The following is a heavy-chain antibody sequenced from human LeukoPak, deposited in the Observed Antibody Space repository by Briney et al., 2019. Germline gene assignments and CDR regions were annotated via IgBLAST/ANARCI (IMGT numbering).Heavy chain of an antibody. CDR3: AGDGDDCSGGSCYVF. V-gene: IGHV4-31*03. CDR1: GASISSGGYY. CDR2: IYYSEGT. D-gene: IGHD2-15*01. Sequence: PSETLSLTCTVSGASISSGGYYWSWIRQHPGKGLEWIGYIYYSEGTGYNPSLKSRVTISEDTSKNQFSLKLSSVTAADTAVYYCAGDGDDCSGGSCYVFWGQGTLVTVSS. J-gene: IGHJ4*02.